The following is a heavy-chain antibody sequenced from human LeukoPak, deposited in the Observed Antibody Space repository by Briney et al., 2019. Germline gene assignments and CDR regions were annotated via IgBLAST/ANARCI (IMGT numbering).Heavy chain of an antibody. CDR2: IYYSGTT. CDR1: GGSLRSYY. D-gene: IGHD2-8*01. J-gene: IGHJ4*02. CDR3: ASVDDTYGTSFDY. Sequence: PSETLSLTCTVSGGSLRSYYWTWFRQPPGKTLEWIGYIYYSGTTNYYPSFQSRVTMSVDTSKNQFSLRLSSVTAADTAVYFCASVDDTYGTSFDYWGQGTLVTVSS. V-gene: IGHV4-59*01.